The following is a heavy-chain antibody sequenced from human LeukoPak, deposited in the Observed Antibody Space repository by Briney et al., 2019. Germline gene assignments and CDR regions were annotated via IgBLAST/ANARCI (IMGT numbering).Heavy chain of an antibody. CDR1: GFTFGSYG. J-gene: IGHJ6*02. D-gene: IGHD3-22*01. CDR2: ISYDGSNK. V-gene: IGHV3-30*18. CDR3: AKPHYYYDSSGYWDYYYYGMDV. Sequence: GGSLRLSCAASGFTFGSYGMHWVRQAPGKGLEWVALISYDGSNKYYVDSVKGRFTISRDNSENTLYLQMNSLRAEDTAVYYCAKPHYYYDSSGYWDYYYYGMDVWGQGTTVTVSS.